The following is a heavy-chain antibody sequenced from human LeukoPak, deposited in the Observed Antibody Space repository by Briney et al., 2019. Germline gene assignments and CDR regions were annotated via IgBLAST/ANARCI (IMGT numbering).Heavy chain of an antibody. CDR1: GGSISSGSYY. D-gene: IGHD3-10*01. V-gene: IGHV4-61*02. Sequence: SETPSLTCTVSGGSISSGSYYWSWIRQPAGKGLEWIGRIYTSGSTNYNPSLKSRVTISVDTSKNQFYLKLSSVTAADTAVYYCASGTGYYYGMDVWGQGTTVTVSS. CDR2: IYTSGST. CDR3: ASGTGYYYGMDV. J-gene: IGHJ6*02.